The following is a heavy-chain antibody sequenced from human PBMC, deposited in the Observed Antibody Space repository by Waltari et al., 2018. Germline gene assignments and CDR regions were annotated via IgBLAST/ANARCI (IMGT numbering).Heavy chain of an antibody. D-gene: IGHD3-10*01. CDR1: GYTFSDYY. J-gene: IGHJ3*01. CDR3: ATALGDNTSASRPFHL. Sequence: EVQLRQSGAELRKPGTPVKLSCKAPGYTFSDYYIHWVQQAPGKGLQWVGRVDPEDGQAIYAEKFQGRVTITADTSTDTAYLELSSLTSEDTAVFYCATALGDNTSASRPFHLWGQGTVITVSS. V-gene: IGHV1-69-2*01. CDR2: VDPEDGQA.